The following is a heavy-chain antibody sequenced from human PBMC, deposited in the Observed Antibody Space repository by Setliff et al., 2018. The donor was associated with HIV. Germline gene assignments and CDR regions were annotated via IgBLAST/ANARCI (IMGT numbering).Heavy chain of an antibody. Sequence: TVSGASMSSGDYYWSWIRQPPGKGLEWIGYIYYSGNSYYNPSLKSRVTLSVDTSKNQFSLKVNSVTAADTAVYYCAREVNIPVRGITDDAFDIWGQGTMVTVSS. D-gene: IGHD3-10*01. CDR1: GASMSSGDYY. CDR2: IYYSGNS. V-gene: IGHV4-30-4*08. J-gene: IGHJ3*02. CDR3: AREVNIPVRGITDDAFDI.